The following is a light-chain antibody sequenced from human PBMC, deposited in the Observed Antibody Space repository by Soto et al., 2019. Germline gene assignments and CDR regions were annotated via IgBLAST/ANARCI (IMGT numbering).Light chain of an antibody. J-gene: IGKJ2*01. CDR2: DAS. CDR3: QQSYSTGYT. V-gene: IGKV3D-20*02. CDR1: QSVTSTH. Sequence: EIVLTQSPGTLSLSPGERATLSCRASQSVTSTHLAWYQQKPGQAPRLLIYDASTRATGIPDRFSGSGSGTDFTLTISGLQREDFATYYCQQSYSTGYTFGQGTKVEIK.